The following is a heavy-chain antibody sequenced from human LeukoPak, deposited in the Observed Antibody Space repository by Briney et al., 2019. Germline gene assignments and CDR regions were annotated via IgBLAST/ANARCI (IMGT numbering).Heavy chain of an antibody. Sequence: EASVKVSCKASGYTFTGYYMHWVRQAPGQGLEWMGWINPNSGGTNYAQKFQGRVTMTRDTSISTAYMAPSRLRSDDTAVYYCARDREAIVATKVGLYYFDYWGQGTLVTVSS. V-gene: IGHV1-2*02. CDR2: INPNSGGT. CDR1: GYTFTGYY. J-gene: IGHJ4*02. CDR3: ARDREAIVATKVGLYYFDY. D-gene: IGHD5-12*01.